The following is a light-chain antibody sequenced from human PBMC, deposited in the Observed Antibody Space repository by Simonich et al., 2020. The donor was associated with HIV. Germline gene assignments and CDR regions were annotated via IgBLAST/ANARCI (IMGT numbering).Light chain of an antibody. V-gene: IGKV4-1*01. CDR1: QSVLHSSNNKNY. CDR3: QQYYTTPLT. Sequence: DIVMTQSPDSLAVSLGERATINCKSSQSVLHSSNNKNYLAWYQQRPGQPPKLIIYWASTRESGVPDRFSGSGSGTDFTLTISSLQAEDVAVYYCQQYYTTPLTFGGGTKVEI. J-gene: IGKJ4*01. CDR2: WAS.